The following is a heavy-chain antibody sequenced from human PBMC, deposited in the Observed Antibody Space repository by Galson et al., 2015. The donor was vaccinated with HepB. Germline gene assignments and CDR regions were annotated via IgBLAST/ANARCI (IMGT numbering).Heavy chain of an antibody. J-gene: IGHJ5*02. CDR3: ARGGGTYYYGSGSYRSDWFDP. D-gene: IGHD3-10*01. Sequence: SETLSLTCAVYGGSFSGYYWSWIRQPPGKGLEWIGEINHSGSTNYNPSLKSRVTISVDTSKNQFSLKLSSVTAADTAVYYCARGGGTYYYGSGSYRSDWFDPWGQGTLVTVSS. V-gene: IGHV4-34*01. CDR2: INHSGST. CDR1: GGSFSGYY.